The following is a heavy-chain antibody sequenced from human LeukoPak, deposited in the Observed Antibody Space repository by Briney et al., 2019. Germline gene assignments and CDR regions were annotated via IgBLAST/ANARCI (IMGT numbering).Heavy chain of an antibody. CDR3: ARDSWGLGYFQH. V-gene: IGHV3-30*04. CDR1: GFTFSSYA. J-gene: IGHJ1*01. D-gene: IGHD1-26*01. Sequence: SGGSLRLSCAASGFTFSSYAMHWVRQAPGKGLEWVAVISYDGSNKYYADSVKGRFTISRDNSKNTLYLQMNSLRAEDTAVYYCARDSWGLGYFQHWGQGTLVTVSS. CDR2: ISYDGSNK.